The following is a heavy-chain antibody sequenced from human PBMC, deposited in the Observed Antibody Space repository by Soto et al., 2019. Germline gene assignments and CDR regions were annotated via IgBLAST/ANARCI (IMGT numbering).Heavy chain of an antibody. Sequence: QVQLQESGPGLVKPSQTLSLTCTVSGGSISSGGYYWSWIRQHPGKGLEWIGYIYYSGSTYYNPSLKSRVTISVDTSKNQSSLKLSSVTAADTAVYYCARGHQLLVSPHFDYWGQGTLVTVSS. CDR2: IYYSGST. CDR1: GGSISSGGYY. D-gene: IGHD2-2*01. V-gene: IGHV4-31*03. J-gene: IGHJ4*02. CDR3: ARGHQLLVSPHFDY.